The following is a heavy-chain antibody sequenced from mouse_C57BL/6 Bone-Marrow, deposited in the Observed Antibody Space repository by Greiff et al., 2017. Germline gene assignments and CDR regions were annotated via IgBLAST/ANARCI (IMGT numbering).Heavy chain of an antibody. Sequence: VQLQQSGPELVKPGASVKISCKASGYSFTGYYMNWVKQSPEKSLEWIGEINPSTGGTTYNQKFKAKATLTVDTSSSTAYMQLKSLTSEDSAVYSCERGGSSSYAMDYWCQGTSVTVSS. J-gene: IGHJ4*01. V-gene: IGHV1-42*01. D-gene: IGHD1-1*01. CDR2: INPSTGGT. CDR1: GYSFTGYY. CDR3: ERGGSSSYAMDY.